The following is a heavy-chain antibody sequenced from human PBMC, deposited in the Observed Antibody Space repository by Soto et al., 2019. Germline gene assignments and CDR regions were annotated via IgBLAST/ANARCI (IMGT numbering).Heavy chain of an antibody. CDR2: INSDGSST. Sequence: EVQLVESGRGLVHPGGSLRLSCAASGFTFSSYWMHWVRQAPGKGLVWVSRINSDGSSTSYADSVKGRFIISRDNAKNTLYLQMNSLRAEDTAVYYCAREEMATIRYYYYGMDVWGQGTTVTVSS. V-gene: IGHV3-74*01. CDR1: GFTFSSYW. CDR3: AREEMATIRYYYYGMDV. J-gene: IGHJ6*02. D-gene: IGHD5-12*01.